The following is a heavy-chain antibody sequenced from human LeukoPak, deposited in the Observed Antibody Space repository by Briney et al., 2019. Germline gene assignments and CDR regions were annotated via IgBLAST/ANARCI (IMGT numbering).Heavy chain of an antibody. D-gene: IGHD3-22*01. CDR1: GDSISIYY. V-gene: IGHV4-4*07. Sequence: PSETLSLTCTLSGDSISIYYWSWMREPPGRGLEWIGRYFTSGFIIGHTNYKPSVKSRVTISVDSSKSEFALTLSSVTASDTPLYYCARDRYFYDSSSYFSAFDTWGQGTMVTVSS. CDR2: YFTSGFIIGHT. J-gene: IGHJ3*02. CDR3: ARDRYFYDSSSYFSAFDT.